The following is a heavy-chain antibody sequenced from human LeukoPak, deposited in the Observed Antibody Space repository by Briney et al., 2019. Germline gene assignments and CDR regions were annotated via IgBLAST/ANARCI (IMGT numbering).Heavy chain of an antibody. Sequence: ASVKVSCKASGYTFTSYYMHWVRQAPGQGLEWMGIINPSGGSTSYAQKFQGRVTMTGDTSTSTVYMELSSLRSEDTAVYYCAREVSRYSSGWYDPSNWFNPWGQGTLVTVSS. J-gene: IGHJ5*02. CDR2: INPSGGST. V-gene: IGHV1-46*01. D-gene: IGHD6-19*01. CDR3: AREVSRYSSGWYDPSNWFNP. CDR1: GYTFTSYY.